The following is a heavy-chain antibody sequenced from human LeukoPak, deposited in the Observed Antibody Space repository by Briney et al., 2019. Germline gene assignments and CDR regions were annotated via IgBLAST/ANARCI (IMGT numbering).Heavy chain of an antibody. V-gene: IGHV3-48*03. D-gene: IGHD3-16*01. CDR3: TRALGRGYNWFDP. CDR1: EFTFRNYE. J-gene: IGHJ5*02. Sequence: PGGSLRLSCAASEFTFRNYELNWVRQAPGKGLEWVSYISSSGSTTFYADSVKGRLTTSRDNAKNSLYLQMNSLRAEDTAVYYCTRALGRGYNWFDPWGQGTLVTVSS. CDR2: ISSSGSTT.